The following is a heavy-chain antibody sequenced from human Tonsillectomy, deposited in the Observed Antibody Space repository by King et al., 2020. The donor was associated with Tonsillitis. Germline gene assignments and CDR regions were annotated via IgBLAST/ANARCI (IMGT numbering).Heavy chain of an antibody. CDR1: GFTFSSYW. Sequence: VQLVESGGGLVQPGGSLRLSCAASGFTFSSYWMSWVRQAPGKGLEWVANIKQDGSEKYYVESLKGRFTISRDNAKNSLYLQMNSLRAEDTAVYYCATWWFGDPWGDYWGQGTLVTVSS. CDR3: ATWWFGDPWGDY. J-gene: IGHJ4*02. D-gene: IGHD3-10*01. CDR2: IKQDGSEK. V-gene: IGHV3-7*01.